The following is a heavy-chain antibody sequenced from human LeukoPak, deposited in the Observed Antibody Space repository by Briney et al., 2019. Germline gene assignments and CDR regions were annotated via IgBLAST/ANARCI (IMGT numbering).Heavy chain of an antibody. J-gene: IGHJ4*02. V-gene: IGHV3-23*01. Sequence: GGSLRLSCAASGFTFSSYAMSWVRRAPGKGLEWVSAISGSGGSTYYADSVKGRFTISRDNSKNTLYLQMNSLRAEDTAVYYCAKGQLYMEWSDHFDYWGQGTLVTVSS. CDR2: ISGSGGST. CDR3: AKGQLYMEWSDHFDY. CDR1: GFTFSSYA. D-gene: IGHD3-3*01.